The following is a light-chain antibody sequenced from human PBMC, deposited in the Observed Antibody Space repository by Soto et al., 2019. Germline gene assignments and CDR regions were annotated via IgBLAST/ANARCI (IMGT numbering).Light chain of an antibody. Sequence: EIVLTQSPDTLSLSPGERATLSCRASQRITSTFLAWYQQKPGQAPRLLIYGASSRATGIPDRFTGSGSGTDFTLTISRLETEELAVYYCQQYGSIPWTFGQGTKGEIK. CDR3: QQYGSIPWT. CDR1: QRITSTF. J-gene: IGKJ1*01. CDR2: GAS. V-gene: IGKV3-20*01.